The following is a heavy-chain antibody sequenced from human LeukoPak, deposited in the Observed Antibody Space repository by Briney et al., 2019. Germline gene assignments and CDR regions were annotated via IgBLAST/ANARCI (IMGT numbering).Heavy chain of an antibody. CDR2: VYTSGIT. V-gene: IGHV4-4*08. CDR1: GVSVSNYY. Sequence: SETLSLTCTVSGVSVSNYYWHWIRRSPGKGLEWIGFVYTSGITNYNPSLKSRLTISLDTSKNHFSLKLTSVTAADSAVYYCARHAQQLVRNYYFYSMDVWGTGTTVTVSS. J-gene: IGHJ6*03. CDR3: ARHAQQLVRNYYFYSMDV. D-gene: IGHD6-6*01.